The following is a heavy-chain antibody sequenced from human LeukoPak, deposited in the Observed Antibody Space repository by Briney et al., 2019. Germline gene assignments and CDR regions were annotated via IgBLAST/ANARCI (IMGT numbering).Heavy chain of an antibody. D-gene: IGHD3-10*01. V-gene: IGHV3-30*18. CDR1: GFTFSSYG. Sequence: PGGSLRLSCAASGFTFSSYGMHWVRQVPGKGLEWVAVISYDGSNKYYADSVKGRFTISRDNSKNTLYLQMNSLRAEDTAVYYCAKCYGSGSYNYYYGMDVWGQGTTVTVSS. CDR2: ISYDGSNK. CDR3: AKCYGSGSYNYYYGMDV. J-gene: IGHJ6*02.